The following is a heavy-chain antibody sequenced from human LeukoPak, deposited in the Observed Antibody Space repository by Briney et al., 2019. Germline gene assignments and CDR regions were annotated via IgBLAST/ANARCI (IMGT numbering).Heavy chain of an antibody. V-gene: IGHV1-18*04. CDR1: GYTFTSYY. CDR3: ARDSTVECSGGSCYSDY. Sequence: ASVRVSCKASGYTFTSYYMHWVRQAPGQGLEWMGWISAYNGNTNYAQKLQGRVTMTTDTSTSTAYMELRSLRSDDTAVYYCARDSTVECSGGSCYSDYWGQGTLVTVSS. J-gene: IGHJ4*02. D-gene: IGHD2-15*01. CDR2: ISAYNGNT.